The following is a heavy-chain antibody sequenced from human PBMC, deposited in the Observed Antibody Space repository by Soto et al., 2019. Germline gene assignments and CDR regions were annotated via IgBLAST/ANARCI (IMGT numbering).Heavy chain of an antibody. CDR3: ARGPGSSDWRFSYYYMDV. D-gene: IGHD6-19*01. V-gene: IGHV1-8*01. Sequence: QVQLVQSGAEVKKPGASVKVSCTFTSYDINWVRQAAGQGLEWMAWMNPNSGDTRYAQQFQGRVTMTRDTSKFTAYMELSNLRSEDTAVYYCARGPGSSDWRFSYYYMDVW. CDR2: MNPNSGDT. CDR1: FTSYD. J-gene: IGHJ6*03.